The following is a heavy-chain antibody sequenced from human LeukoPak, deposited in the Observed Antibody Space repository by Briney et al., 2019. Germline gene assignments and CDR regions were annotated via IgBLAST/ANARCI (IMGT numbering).Heavy chain of an antibody. V-gene: IGHV3-7*01. CDR1: GFTFSSYW. Sequence: QPGGSLRLSCAVSGFTFSSYWMSWVRQAPGKGLEWVANINQDGSKKYYVDSVKGRFTISRDNAKNSLYLQMNSLRAEDTAVYYCARDHYYGSGSYDNYFYYGMDVWGQGTTVTVSS. CDR3: ARDHYYGSGSYDNYFYYGMDV. J-gene: IGHJ6*02. D-gene: IGHD3-10*01. CDR2: INQDGSKK.